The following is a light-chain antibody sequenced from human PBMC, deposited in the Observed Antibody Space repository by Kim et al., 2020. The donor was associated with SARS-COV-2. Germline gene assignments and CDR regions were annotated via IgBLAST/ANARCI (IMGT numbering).Light chain of an antibody. Sequence: SSELTQDPAVSVALGQTVRITCQGDSLRSYYASWYQQKPGQAPVLVIYGKNNRPSGIPDRFSGSSSGKTASLTITGAQAEGEAEYYCNSRDSSGNVVFGG. V-gene: IGLV3-19*01. CDR2: GKN. J-gene: IGLJ2*01. CDR1: SLRSYY. CDR3: NSRDSSGNVV.